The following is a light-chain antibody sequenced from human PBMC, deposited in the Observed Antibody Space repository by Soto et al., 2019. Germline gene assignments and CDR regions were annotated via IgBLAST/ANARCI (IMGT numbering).Light chain of an antibody. CDR1: QSVSSNF. Sequence: EIVLTQSPGTMSVSPGERVTLSCRASQSVSSNFLAWHQQKPGQAPRLRIYGASSRAGGIPDRFRGSGSGTYFTITIYSLEPEDSAVYYCQQYGSAPFTFGPGNKVDVK. CDR3: QQYGSAPFT. CDR2: GAS. J-gene: IGKJ3*01. V-gene: IGKV3-20*01.